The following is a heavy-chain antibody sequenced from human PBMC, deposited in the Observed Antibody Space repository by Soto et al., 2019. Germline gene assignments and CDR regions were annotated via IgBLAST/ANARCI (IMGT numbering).Heavy chain of an antibody. V-gene: IGHV1-69*13. Sequence: SVKVSCKASGGTFSSYAISWLRQAPGQGLEWMGGIIPIFGTANYAQKFQGRVTITADESTSTAYMELSSLRSEDTAVYYCARDCSSTSCYPNYYYYGMDVWGQGTTVTVSS. CDR1: GGTFSSYA. J-gene: IGHJ6*02. CDR3: ARDCSSTSCYPNYYYYGMDV. D-gene: IGHD2-2*01. CDR2: IIPIFGTA.